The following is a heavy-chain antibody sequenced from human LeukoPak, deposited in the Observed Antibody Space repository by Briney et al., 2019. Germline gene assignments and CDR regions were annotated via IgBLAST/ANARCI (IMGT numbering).Heavy chain of an antibody. CDR1: GGSISSYY. CDR2: IYYSGST. J-gene: IGHJ3*02. D-gene: IGHD2-15*01. V-gene: IGHV4-59*12. Sequence: SETLSLTCTVSGGSISSYYWSWIRQPPGKGLEWIGYIYYSGSTNYNPSLKSRVTISVDTSKNQFSLKLSPVTAADTAVYYCARDGVVVAARKGSAFDIWGQGTMVTVSS. CDR3: ARDGVVVAARKGSAFDI.